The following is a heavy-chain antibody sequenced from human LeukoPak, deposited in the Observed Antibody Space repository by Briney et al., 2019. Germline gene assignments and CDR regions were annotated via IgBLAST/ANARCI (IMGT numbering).Heavy chain of an antibody. D-gene: IGHD2-2*01. J-gene: IGHJ6*02. V-gene: IGHV3-48*04. CDR3: ARDDDIVVVPAAPPNYFSMDV. CDR1: GLTFSRYS. Sequence: GGSLRLSCAASGLTFSRYSFNWVRQAPGKGLEWVSYITSSSSTIYYADSVKGRLTVSRDNAKNSLYLQMNSLRAEDTAVYYCARDDDIVVVPAAPPNYFSMDVWGQGTTVTVSS. CDR2: ITSSSSTI.